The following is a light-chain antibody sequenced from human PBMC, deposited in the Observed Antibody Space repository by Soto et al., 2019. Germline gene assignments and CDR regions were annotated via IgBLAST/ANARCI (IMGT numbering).Light chain of an antibody. CDR2: VNSDGRH. J-gene: IGLJ2*01. CDR3: QPWGTGIHVV. CDR1: SGHSTYA. Sequence: QPVLTQSPSASASLGASVKLTCTLSSGHSTYAIAWHQQQPEKGPRYLMKVNSDGRHSKGDGIPDRFSGSSSGAERYLTISSFQSEDEADYYCQPWGTGIHVVFGGGTKLTV. V-gene: IGLV4-69*01.